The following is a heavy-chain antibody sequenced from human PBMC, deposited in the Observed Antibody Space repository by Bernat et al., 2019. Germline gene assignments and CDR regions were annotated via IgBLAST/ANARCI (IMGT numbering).Heavy chain of an antibody. J-gene: IGHJ3*02. V-gene: IGHV3-48*01. CDR1: GFTFSSYS. CDR3: ARITEVSYYDSSGYCADALDI. CDR2: ISRSSGTI. D-gene: IGHD3-22*01. Sequence: EVQLVESGGGVVQPGGSLRLSCAASGFTFSSYSMNWVRQAPGKGLEWVSYISRSSGTIDYADSVKGRFTISRDNAKNSLYLEMNSLRAEDTAVYYCARITEVSYYDSSGYCADALDIWGQGTLVTVSS.